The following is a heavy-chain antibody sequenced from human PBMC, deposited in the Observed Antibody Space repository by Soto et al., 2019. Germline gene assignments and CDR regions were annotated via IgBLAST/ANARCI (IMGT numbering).Heavy chain of an antibody. CDR1: GFTFSSYA. CDR3: AKGRIVGATGVLLPPFDY. J-gene: IGHJ4*02. Sequence: GGSLRLSCAASGFTFSSYAMSWVRQAPGKGLEWVSAISGSGGSTYYADSVKGRFTISRDNSKNTLYLQMNSLRAEDTAVYYCAKGRIVGATGVLLPPFDYWGQGTLVTVSS. D-gene: IGHD1-26*01. V-gene: IGHV3-23*01. CDR2: ISGSGGST.